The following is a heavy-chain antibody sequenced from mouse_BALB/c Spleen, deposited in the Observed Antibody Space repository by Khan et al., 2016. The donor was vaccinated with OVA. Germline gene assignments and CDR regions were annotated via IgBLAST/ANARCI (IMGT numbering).Heavy chain of an antibody. CDR2: IDPYNGGT. Sequence: EVQLQESGPELVKPGASVKVSCKASGYSFTDYNIFWVKQSHGKSLEWIGYIDPYNGGTSYNQKFEGKATLTVDKSSSTAFMHLSSLTSEDSAVLYCARTDYYGSSYYFDYWGQGTTLTVSS. CDR1: GYSFTDYN. D-gene: IGHD1-1*01. CDR3: ARTDYYGSSYYFDY. J-gene: IGHJ2*01. V-gene: IGHV1S135*01.